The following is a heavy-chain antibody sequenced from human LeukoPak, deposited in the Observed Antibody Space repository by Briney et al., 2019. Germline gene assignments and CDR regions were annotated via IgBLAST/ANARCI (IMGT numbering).Heavy chain of an antibody. V-gene: IGHV3-66*01. CDR3: ARDPGYSYGYGY. J-gene: IGHJ4*02. D-gene: IGHD5-18*01. CDR1: GFTFSSYG. Sequence: GGSLRLSCAASGFTFSSYGMSWVRQAPGKGLEWVSVIYSGGSTYYADSVKGRFTISRDNSKNTLYLQMNSLRAEDTAVYYCARDPGYSYGYGYWGQGTLVTVSS. CDR2: IYSGGST.